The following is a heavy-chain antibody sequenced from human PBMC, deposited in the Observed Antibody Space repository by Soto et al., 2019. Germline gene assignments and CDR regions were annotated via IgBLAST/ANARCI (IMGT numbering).Heavy chain of an antibody. CDR2: IWYDGSNK. J-gene: IGHJ6*02. CDR3: ARDIYGSGSYYYYGMDV. Sequence: GGSLRLSCAASGFTFSSYGMHWVRQAPGKGLEWVAVIWYDGSNKYYADSVKGRFTISRDNSKNTLYLQMNSLRAEDTAVYYCARDIYGSGSYYYYGMDVWGQGTTVTVSS. V-gene: IGHV3-33*01. D-gene: IGHD3-10*01. CDR1: GFTFSSYG.